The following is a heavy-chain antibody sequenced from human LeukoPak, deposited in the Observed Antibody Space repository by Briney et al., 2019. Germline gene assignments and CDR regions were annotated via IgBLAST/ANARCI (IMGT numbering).Heavy chain of an antibody. J-gene: IGHJ4*02. D-gene: IGHD3-22*01. CDR1: GYTFTGYY. CDR3: ARELRYYDSSGYYGY. Sequence: ASVKVSCKASGYTFTGYYMHWVRQAPGQGLEWMGWINPNSGGTNYAQKFQGRVTMTRDTSISTAYMELSRLRSDDTAVYYCARELRYYDSSGYYGYWGQETLVTVSS. V-gene: IGHV1-2*02. CDR2: INPNSGGT.